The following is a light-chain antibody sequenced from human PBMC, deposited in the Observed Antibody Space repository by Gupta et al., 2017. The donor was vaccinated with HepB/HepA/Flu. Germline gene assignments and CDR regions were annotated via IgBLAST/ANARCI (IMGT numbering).Light chain of an antibody. CDR3: QQRTNWT. Sequence: ERVLPQSPATLSLSPGERATLSCRASQSVGRYLAWYQQKPGQAPRLLIYDASIRATGIPARFSGSGSGTDFTLTISSLEPEDVAVYYCQQRTNWTFGQGTKVEIK. CDR1: QSVGRY. CDR2: DAS. J-gene: IGKJ1*01. V-gene: IGKV3-11*01.